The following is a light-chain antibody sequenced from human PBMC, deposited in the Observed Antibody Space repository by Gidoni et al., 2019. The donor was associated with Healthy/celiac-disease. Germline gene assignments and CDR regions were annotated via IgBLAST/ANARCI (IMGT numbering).Light chain of an antibody. Sequence: DIQMTQSPSSLSASVGDRVTITCRASQSISSYLNWYQQKPGKAPKLLIYAASSLQSGVPSRFSGSRSGADFTRTISSLQPEDFATYYCQQSYSNLGTFGQGTKVEIK. CDR2: AAS. J-gene: IGKJ1*01. CDR3: QQSYSNLGT. CDR1: QSISSY. V-gene: IGKV1-39*01.